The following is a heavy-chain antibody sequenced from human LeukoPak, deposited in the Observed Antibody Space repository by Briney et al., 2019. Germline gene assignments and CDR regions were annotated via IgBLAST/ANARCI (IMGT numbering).Heavy chain of an antibody. V-gene: IGHV3-21*01. CDR2: ISGSSRHI. CDR3: ARSRSSYYGDYAY. Sequence: GGSLRLSCAASGFTFSDYFMNWVRQAPGKGLEYVSSISGSSRHIYYADSVKGRFTISRDNTKSSLYLQMNSLRAEDMAVYYCARSRSSYYGDYAYWGQGTLVTVSS. J-gene: IGHJ4*02. D-gene: IGHD4-17*01. CDR1: GFTFSDYF.